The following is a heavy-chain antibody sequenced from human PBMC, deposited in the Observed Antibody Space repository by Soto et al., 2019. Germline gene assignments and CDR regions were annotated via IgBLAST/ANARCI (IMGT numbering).Heavy chain of an antibody. V-gene: IGHV1-3*01. J-gene: IGHJ4*02. CDR3: ARDGAVAGDLNFDY. D-gene: IGHD6-19*01. CDR2: INAGNGNT. Sequence: AAVKVSCKASGYTFTSSGLHWVRQAPGQRLEWMGWINAGNGNTKYSQKFQGRVTITRDTSASRAYMELTSLRSEATAVYYCARDGAVAGDLNFDYWGQGTLAPVS. CDR1: GYTFTSSG.